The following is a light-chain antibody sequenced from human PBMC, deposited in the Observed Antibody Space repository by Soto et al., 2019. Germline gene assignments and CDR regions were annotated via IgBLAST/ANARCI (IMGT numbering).Light chain of an antibody. CDR3: SSYTSRSTLDV. Sequence: QSVLTQPASVSGSPGQSITISCTGTSSDVGGYSYVSWYQQHPGKAPKLMIYDVSNRPSGVSNRFSGSKSGNTASLTISGLQAEDEADYYCSSYTSRSTLDVFGTGTKVTVL. CDR1: SSDVGGYSY. V-gene: IGLV2-14*01. J-gene: IGLJ1*01. CDR2: DVS.